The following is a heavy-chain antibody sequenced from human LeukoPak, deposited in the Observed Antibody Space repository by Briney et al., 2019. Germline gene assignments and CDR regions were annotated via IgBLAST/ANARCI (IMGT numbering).Heavy chain of an antibody. CDR2: MNPNSGNT. CDR1: GYTFTSYD. J-gene: IGHJ6*03. D-gene: IGHD3-10*01. Sequence: GASVKVSCKASGYTFTSYDINWVRQATGQGLEWMGWMNPNSGNTGYAQKFQGRVTITRNTSISTAYMELSSLRSEDTAVYYCARGVGYYYGSGSIYYYYYMDVWGKGTTVTVSS. CDR3: ARGVGYYYGSGSIYYYYYMDV. V-gene: IGHV1-8*03.